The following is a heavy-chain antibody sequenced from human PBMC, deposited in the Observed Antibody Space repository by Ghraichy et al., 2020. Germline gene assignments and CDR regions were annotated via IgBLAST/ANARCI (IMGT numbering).Heavy chain of an antibody. Sequence: VSVIYTGETGPTYYADSVKGRFTISRDISKSTLYLEMNSLRPEDTAVYYCATGGTIFGVAQGWYFDCWGQGTL. CDR3: ATGGTIFGVAQGWYFDC. CDR2: IYTGETGPT. V-gene: IGHV3-53*01. D-gene: IGHD3-3*01. J-gene: IGHJ4*02.